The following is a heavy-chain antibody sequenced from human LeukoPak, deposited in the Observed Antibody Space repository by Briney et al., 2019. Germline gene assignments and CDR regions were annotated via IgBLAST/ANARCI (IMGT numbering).Heavy chain of an antibody. CDR1: GYTFTGYY. Sequence: PSLKLSCKASGYTFTGYYMHWVRQAPGQGLEWMGWINPNSGGTNYAQKFQGRVTMTRDTSISTAYMEVSRLRSDDTAVYYCARVFYAKDIVVVPAYYYYYLDVWGKGTTVTVSS. J-gene: IGHJ6*03. CDR3: ARVFYAKDIVVVPAYYYYYLDV. CDR2: INPNSGGT. D-gene: IGHD2-2*01. V-gene: IGHV1-2*02.